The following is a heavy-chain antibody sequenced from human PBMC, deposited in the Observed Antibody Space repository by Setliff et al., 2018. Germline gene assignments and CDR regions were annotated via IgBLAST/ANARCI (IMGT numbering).Heavy chain of an antibody. CDR2: ISAHTGNT. D-gene: IGHD2-8*01. V-gene: IGHV1-18*01. CDR3: SRLVRYCTRTSCQRLSGGEF. J-gene: IGHJ4*02. Sequence: ASVKVSCKTSGYTFNDYGIAWVRQARGQGLEWMGWISAHTGNTYYTPKLHGRVTLTTDTSTSTAYMELRSLGSDDTAVYYCSRLVRYCTRTSCQRLSGGEFWGQGTLVTVSS. CDR1: GYTFNDYG.